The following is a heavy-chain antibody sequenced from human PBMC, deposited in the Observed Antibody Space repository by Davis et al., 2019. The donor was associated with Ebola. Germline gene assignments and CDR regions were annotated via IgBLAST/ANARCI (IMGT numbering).Heavy chain of an antibody. CDR2: IVVGSGNT. CDR1: GFTFTSSA. CDR3: AASGYSDAFDI. D-gene: IGHD3-22*01. V-gene: IGHV1-58*01. J-gene: IGHJ3*02. Sequence: SVPVSCKASGFTFTSSAVQWVRQARGQRLEWIGWIVVGSGNTNYEQKFQERVTITRDMSTSTAYMELSSLRSEDTAVYYCAASGYSDAFDIWGQGTMVTVSS.